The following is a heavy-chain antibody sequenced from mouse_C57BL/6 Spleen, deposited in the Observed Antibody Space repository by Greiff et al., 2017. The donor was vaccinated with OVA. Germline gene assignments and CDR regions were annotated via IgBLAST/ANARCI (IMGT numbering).Heavy chain of an antibody. J-gene: IGHJ1*03. V-gene: IGHV6-3*01. Sequence: EVKVEESGGGLVQPGGSMKLSCVASGFTFSNYWMNWVRQSPEKGLEWVAQIRLKSDNYATHYAESVKGRFTISRDDSKSSVYLQMNNLRAEDTGIYYCTEYSYYYGSSQSFDVWGTGTTVTVSS. CDR2: IRLKSDNYAT. CDR1: GFTFSNYW. CDR3: TEYSYYYGSSQSFDV. D-gene: IGHD1-1*01.